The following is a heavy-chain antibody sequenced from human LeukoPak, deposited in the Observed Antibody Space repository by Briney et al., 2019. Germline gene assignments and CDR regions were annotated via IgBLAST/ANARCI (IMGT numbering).Heavy chain of an antibody. CDR3: ARIGYYDSSGWDHYYYYMDV. D-gene: IGHD3-22*01. J-gene: IGHJ6*03. CDR1: GGSISSGSYY. Sequence: PSQTLSLTCTVSGGSISSGSYYWSWIRQPAGRGLEWIGRIYTSGSTNYNPSLKSRVTISVDTSKNQFSLKLSSVTAADTAVYYCARIGYYDSSGWDHYYYYMDVWGKGTTVTVSS. CDR2: IYTSGST. V-gene: IGHV4-61*02.